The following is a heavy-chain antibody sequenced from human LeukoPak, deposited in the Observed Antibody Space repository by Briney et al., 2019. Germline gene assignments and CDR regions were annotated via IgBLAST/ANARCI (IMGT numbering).Heavy chain of an antibody. J-gene: IGHJ4*03. V-gene: IGHV4-39*01. D-gene: IGHD2/OR15-2a*01. CDR2: IYYSGST. CDR3: ARPTSKLGSFDN. Sequence: SETLSLTCTVSGGSISSSNYYWGWIRQPPGKGLEWIGTIYYSGSTYYNPSLKSRITISVDTSKNQFSLKIRSVTAADTAVYYCARPTSKLGSFDNWGQGTLVTVSS. CDR1: GGSISSSNYY.